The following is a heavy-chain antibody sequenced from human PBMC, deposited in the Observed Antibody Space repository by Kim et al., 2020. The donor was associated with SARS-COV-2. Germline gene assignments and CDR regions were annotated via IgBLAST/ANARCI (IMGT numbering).Heavy chain of an antibody. Sequence: SETLSITCTVSGASISTTSDYWGWVRQSPGKGLEWVGTISYRGNTYYNPSLKTRLTISVDTSNNQFSLKLNSVTAADTAVYYCAVSTGYYQGLDYWGQGTLVTVSS. CDR3: AVSTGYYQGLDY. D-gene: IGHD6-19*01. CDR2: ISYRGNT. CDR1: GASISTTSDY. V-gene: IGHV4-39*01. J-gene: IGHJ4*02.